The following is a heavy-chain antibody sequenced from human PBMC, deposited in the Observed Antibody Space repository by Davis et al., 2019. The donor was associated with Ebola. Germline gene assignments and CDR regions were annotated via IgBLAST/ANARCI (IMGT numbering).Heavy chain of an antibody. CDR3: TAGGYGSGSRGDY. J-gene: IGHJ4*02. CDR1: GFTFSGSA. Sequence: GESLKISCAASGFTFSGSAMHWVRQASGTGLEWVGRIRSKANSYATAYAASVKGRFTISRDDSKNTAYLQMNSLKTEDTAVYYCTAGGYGSGSRGDYWGQGTLVTVSS. CDR2: IRSKANSYAT. D-gene: IGHD3-10*01. V-gene: IGHV3-73*01.